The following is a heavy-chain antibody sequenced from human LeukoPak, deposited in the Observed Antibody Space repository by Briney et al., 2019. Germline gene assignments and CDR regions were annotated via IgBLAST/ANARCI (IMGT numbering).Heavy chain of an antibody. J-gene: IGHJ6*03. V-gene: IGHV4-59*01. CDR3: ASVGVIEGRGLGYYYYYVDV. Sequence: SEALSLTCTVSGGSISSYYWSWIRQPPGKGLEWVGYIYYSGSTNYNPSPKSRVTISVDTSKNQFSLKLSSVTAADTAVYYCASVGVIEGRGLGYYYYYVDVWGKGTTVTVSS. D-gene: IGHD3-22*01. CDR2: IYYSGST. CDR1: GGSISSYY.